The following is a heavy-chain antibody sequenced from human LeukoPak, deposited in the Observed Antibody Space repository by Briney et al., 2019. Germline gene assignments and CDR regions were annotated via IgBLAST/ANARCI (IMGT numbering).Heavy chain of an antibody. Sequence: PGGSLRLSCAASGFTFSSYAMSWVRQAPGKGLEWVSAISGSGGSTYYADSVKGRFTISRDNSKNTLYLQMNSLRAGDTAVYYCAKDQGHVLRYFDWFGNYYMDVWGKGTTVTVSS. V-gene: IGHV3-23*01. CDR1: GFTFSSYA. CDR2: ISGSGGST. D-gene: IGHD3-9*01. J-gene: IGHJ6*03. CDR3: AKDQGHVLRYFDWFGNYYMDV.